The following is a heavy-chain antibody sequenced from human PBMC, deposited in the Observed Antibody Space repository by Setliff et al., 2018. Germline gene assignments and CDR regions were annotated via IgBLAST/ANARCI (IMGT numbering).Heavy chain of an antibody. Sequence: ASVKVSCKTSGFSFTSFGFSWVRQAPGQGLEWMGSISGYTGETNYAQKFQARVTMTADTSTKTVYMELRSLTSDDTAVYYCARDLDYQYYYETSGRDAFDIWGLGTMVT. D-gene: IGHD3-22*01. CDR2: ISGYTGET. CDR1: GFSFTSFG. J-gene: IGHJ3*02. V-gene: IGHV1-18*01. CDR3: ARDLDYQYYYETSGRDAFDI.